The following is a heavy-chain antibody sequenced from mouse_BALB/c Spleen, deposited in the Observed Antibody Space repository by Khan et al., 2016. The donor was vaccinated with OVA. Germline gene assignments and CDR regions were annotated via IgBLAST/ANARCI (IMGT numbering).Heavy chain of an antibody. J-gene: IGHJ2*01. D-gene: IGHD1-1*01. CDR2: ISGDSNTI. V-gene: IGHV5-17*02. CDR1: GFTFSSYG. Sequence: EVQLKQSGGGLVQPGGSRKLSCAASGFTFSSYGMHWVRQAPEKGLEWVAYISGDSNTIYYADTVKGRFTISRDNPKNTLFMQMTSLMSEDTASDYCATSYFCGYYFDYWGPGTTLTVSS. CDR3: ATSYFCGYYFDY.